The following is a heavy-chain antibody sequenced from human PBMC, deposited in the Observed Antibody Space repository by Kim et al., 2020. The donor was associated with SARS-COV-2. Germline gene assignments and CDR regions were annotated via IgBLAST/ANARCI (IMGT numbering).Heavy chain of an antibody. CDR3: ARESSGWYVWFDP. Sequence: SETLSLTCAVYGGSFSGYYWSWIRQPPGKGLEWIGEINHSGSTNYNPSLKSRVTISVDTSKNQFSLKLSSVTAADTAVYYCARESSGWYVWFDPWGQGTLVTVSS. V-gene: IGHV4-34*01. CDR2: INHSGST. D-gene: IGHD6-19*01. CDR1: GGSFSGYY. J-gene: IGHJ5*02.